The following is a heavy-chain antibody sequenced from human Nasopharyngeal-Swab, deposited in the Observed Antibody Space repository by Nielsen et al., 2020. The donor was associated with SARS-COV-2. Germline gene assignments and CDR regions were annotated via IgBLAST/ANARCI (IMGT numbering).Heavy chain of an antibody. J-gene: IGHJ4*02. CDR2: ISSSSSYI. V-gene: IGHV3-21*01. CDR3: ARDGAAVAGGLDY. D-gene: IGHD6-19*01. Sequence: GGSLRLSCAASGFTFSSYSMNWVRQAPGKGLEWVSSISSSSSYIYYADSVKGRFTISRDKAKNSLYLQMNSLRAEDTAVYYCARDGAAVAGGLDYWGQGTLVTVSS. CDR1: GFTFSSYS.